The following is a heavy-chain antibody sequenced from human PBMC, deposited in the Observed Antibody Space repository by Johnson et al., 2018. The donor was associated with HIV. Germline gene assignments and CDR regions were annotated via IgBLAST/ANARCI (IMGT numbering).Heavy chain of an antibody. V-gene: IGHV3-20*01. J-gene: IGHJ3*02. CDR1: GFIFDDFG. Sequence: VQLVESGGGVFRPGGSLRLSCEGFGFIFDDFGLSWVRQAPGKGLEWVSGINWNGGITGYADSVKGRCTIVRDNDKKSLYLQMNSRRAGDTGLYHCARRDSGGLSFDIWGQGTMVTVSS. CDR2: INWNGGIT. D-gene: IGHD3-22*01. CDR3: ARRDSGGLSFDI.